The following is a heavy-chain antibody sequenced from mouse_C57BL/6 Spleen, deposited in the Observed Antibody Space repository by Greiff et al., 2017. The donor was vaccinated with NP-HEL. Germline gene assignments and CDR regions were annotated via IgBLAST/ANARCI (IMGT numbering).Heavy chain of an antibody. CDR2: ISSGSSTI. D-gene: IGHD1-1*01. V-gene: IGHV5-17*01. Sequence: EVQLVESGGGLVKPGGSLKLSCAASGFTFSDYGMHWVRQAPEKGLEWVAYISSGSSTIYYADTVKGRFTISRDNAKNTQFLQMTSLRSEDTAMYYCARDTTVVGDYWGQGTTLTVAS. CDR1: GFTFSDYG. CDR3: ARDTTVVGDY. J-gene: IGHJ2*01.